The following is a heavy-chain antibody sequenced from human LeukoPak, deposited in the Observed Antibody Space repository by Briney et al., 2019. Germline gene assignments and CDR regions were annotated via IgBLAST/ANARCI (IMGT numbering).Heavy chain of an antibody. CDR3: AREEWLSYYYFDY. Sequence: PGGSLRLSCAASGFTFSSYWMSWVRQAPGKGLXXXXNIKQDGSEKYYVDSVKGRFTISRDNAKNSLYLQMNSLRAEDTAVYYCAREEWLSYYYFDYWGQGTLVTVSS. J-gene: IGHJ4*02. D-gene: IGHD3-3*01. CDR2: IKQDGSEK. CDR1: GFTFSSYW. V-gene: IGHV3-7*01.